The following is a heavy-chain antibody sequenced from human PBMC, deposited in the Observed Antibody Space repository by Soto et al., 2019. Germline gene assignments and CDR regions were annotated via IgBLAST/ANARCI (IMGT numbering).Heavy chain of an antibody. J-gene: IGHJ6*02. CDR1: GYTFTSNG. D-gene: IGHD2-2*01. CDR2: ISAYNGNT. Sequence: SVKVSCKASGYTFTSNGSRWVRQAPGQGLEWMGWISAYNGNTNYAQKLQGRVTMTTDTSTSTAYMELRSLRSDDTAVYYCARDQLLPGYYYYGMDVWGQGTTVTVSS. CDR3: ARDQLLPGYYYYGMDV. V-gene: IGHV1-18*01.